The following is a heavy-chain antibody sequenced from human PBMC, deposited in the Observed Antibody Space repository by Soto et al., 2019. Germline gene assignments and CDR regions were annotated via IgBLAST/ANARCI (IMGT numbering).Heavy chain of an antibody. CDR2: INPSGRST. J-gene: IGHJ5*02. V-gene: IGHV1-46*02. Sequence: QVQLVQSGAEVRRPGASVKVSCTASDHNFNAYYIHWVRQAPGQGLEWMGVINPSGRSTSYAQQFQGRVTMTRDASAVTAFLELTSLTSEDTAVYYGARDSREYERHHRFDTWGQGTLVTVSS. CDR1: DHNFNAYY. CDR3: ARDSREYERHHRFDT. D-gene: IGHD3-3*01.